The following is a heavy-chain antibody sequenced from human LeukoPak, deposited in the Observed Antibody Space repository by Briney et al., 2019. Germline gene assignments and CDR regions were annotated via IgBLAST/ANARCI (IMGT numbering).Heavy chain of an antibody. J-gene: IGHJ3*02. D-gene: IGHD3-10*01. CDR3: AREAKWDSGRLSALDI. Sequence: SQTLSLTCAISGDSISSDITAWSWIRQSPSRGLEWLGRTYYRSQWYNQYTVSLKSRITINPDTSRNQFSLQLNSVTPEDTAVYYCAREAKWDSGRLSALDIWGQGTMVTVSS. CDR1: GDSISSDITA. CDR2: TYYRSQWYN. V-gene: IGHV6-1*01.